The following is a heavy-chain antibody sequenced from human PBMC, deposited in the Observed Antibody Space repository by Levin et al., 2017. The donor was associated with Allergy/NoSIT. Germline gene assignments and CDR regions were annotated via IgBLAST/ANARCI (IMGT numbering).Heavy chain of an antibody. CDR3: ATIEYSSSDRSFYGLDV. J-gene: IGHJ6*02. D-gene: IGHD6-6*01. CDR2: ITDSGDRA. CDR1: GFSFKRYA. Sequence: GGSLRLSCAASGFSFKRYAMSWVRQTPGKGLEWVSTITDSGDRAFYADSVKGRFTISRDNSKDTLNLQMNSLRADDTALYYCATIEYSSSDRSFYGLDVWGQGTTVTVS. V-gene: IGHV3-23*01.